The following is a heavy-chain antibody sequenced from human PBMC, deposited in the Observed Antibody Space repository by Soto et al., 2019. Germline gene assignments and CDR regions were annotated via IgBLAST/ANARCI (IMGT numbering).Heavy chain of an antibody. CDR2: IIPLFGTA. D-gene: IGHD3-10*01. CDR1: GVTFSSET. CDR3: ATELGENPASPFDA. J-gene: IGHJ4*02. V-gene: IGHV1-69*01. Sequence: QVQLVQSGADVKKPGSSVKVSCQASGVTFSSETLGWVRQAPGQGLEWVGGIIPLFGTASYAQKFQGRVNISADEFTSTGLLELSSLGSDDTGVYFCATELGENPASPFDAWGQGTLVTVSS.